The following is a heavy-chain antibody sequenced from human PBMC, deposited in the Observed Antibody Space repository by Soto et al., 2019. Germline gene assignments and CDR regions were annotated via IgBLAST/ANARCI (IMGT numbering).Heavy chain of an antibody. CDR2: IIPILGIA. J-gene: IGHJ5*02. CDR1: GGTFSSYT. CDR3: ARGPNQLEHRNNWFDP. D-gene: IGHD1-1*01. Sequence: ASVKVSCNASGGTFSSYTISWVRQAPGQGLEWMGRIIPILGIANYAQKFQGRVTITADKSTSTAYMELSSLRSEDTAVYYCARGPNQLEHRNNWFDPWGQGTLVTVSS. V-gene: IGHV1-69*02.